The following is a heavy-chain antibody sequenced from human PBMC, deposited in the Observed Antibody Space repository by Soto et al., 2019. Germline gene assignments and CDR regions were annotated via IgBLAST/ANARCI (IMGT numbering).Heavy chain of an antibody. CDR2: ISSDGSST. Sequence: GGSLRLSCAASGFTFSSHWMHWVRQAPGKGLVWVSRISSDGSSTTYADSVKGRFTISRDNAKNTLYLQMNTLRAEDTAVYYCARESGGLWLVVYDFWSQGTLVTVSS. CDR1: GFTFSSHW. CDR3: ARESGGLWLVVYDF. J-gene: IGHJ4*02. V-gene: IGHV3-74*03. D-gene: IGHD6-19*01.